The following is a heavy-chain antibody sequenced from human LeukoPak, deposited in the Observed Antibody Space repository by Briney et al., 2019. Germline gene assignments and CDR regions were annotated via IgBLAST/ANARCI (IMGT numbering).Heavy chain of an antibody. J-gene: IGHJ3*02. CDR3: ARDPNHYYSGAHYDVFDI. V-gene: IGHV3-7*01. CDR1: GFSFSTYW. D-gene: IGHD2-15*01. Sequence: PGGSLRLSCAASGFSFSTYWMSWVRQAPGKGLEWVANIKQDGSEKYYVDSVKGRFTISRDNAENSLYLQMNSLRGEDTAIYYCARDPNHYYSGAHYDVFDIWGQGTMVTVSS. CDR2: IKQDGSEK.